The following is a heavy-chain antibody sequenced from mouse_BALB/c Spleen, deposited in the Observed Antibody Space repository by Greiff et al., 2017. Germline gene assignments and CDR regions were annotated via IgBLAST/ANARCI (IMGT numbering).Heavy chain of an antibody. V-gene: IGHV1-87*01. D-gene: IGHD2-10*02. CDR2: IYPGDGDT. J-gene: IGHJ2*01. CDR1: GYTFTSYW. Sequence: QVQLQQSGAELARPGASVKLSCKASGYTFTSYWMQWVKQRPGQGLEWIGAIYPGDGDTRYTQKFKGKATLTADKSSSTAYMQLSSLASEDSAVYYCARSPYGNYSDYWGQGTTLTVSS. CDR3: ARSPYGNYSDY.